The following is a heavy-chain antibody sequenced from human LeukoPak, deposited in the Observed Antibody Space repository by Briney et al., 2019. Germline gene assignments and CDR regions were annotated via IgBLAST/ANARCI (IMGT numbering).Heavy chain of an antibody. CDR2: IIPILGIA. D-gene: IGHD3-22*01. J-gene: IGHJ4*02. CDR1: GGTFSSYA. Sequence: GASVTVSCKASGGTFSSYAISWVRQAPGQGLEWMGRIIPILGIANYAQKFQGRVTITADKSTSTAYMELSSLRSEDTAVYYCARQVVITTFQFDYWGQGTLVTVSS. V-gene: IGHV1-69*04. CDR3: ARQVVITTFQFDY.